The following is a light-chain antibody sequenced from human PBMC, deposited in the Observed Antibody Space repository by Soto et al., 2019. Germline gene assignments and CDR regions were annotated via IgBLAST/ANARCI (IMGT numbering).Light chain of an antibody. Sequence: SYELTQPPSVSVSPGQTARITCSGDKLGEKFACWYQQKPGQSPVVVIYEDKKLPSAIPERFSGSNSGNTATLTISGTEAMDEADYYCQTWDNSTVVFGGGTKLTVL. V-gene: IGLV3-1*01. CDR2: EDK. J-gene: IGLJ2*01. CDR1: KLGEKF. CDR3: QTWDNSTVV.